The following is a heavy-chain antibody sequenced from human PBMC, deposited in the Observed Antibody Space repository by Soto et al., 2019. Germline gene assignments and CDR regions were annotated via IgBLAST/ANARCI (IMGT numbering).Heavy chain of an antibody. V-gene: IGHV3-21*01. CDR3: ASKRVIGYYYGLDV. J-gene: IGHJ6*02. CDR1: GFIFSSYR. Sequence: GGSLRLSCAASGFIFSSYRMNWVRQAPGKGLEWISSISTNSRYIYYADSVEGRFTVSRDNSNNSLYLQMDNLRAEDTAVYYCASKRVIGYYYGLDVWGQGTTVTVSS. CDR2: ISTNSRYI. D-gene: IGHD2-15*01.